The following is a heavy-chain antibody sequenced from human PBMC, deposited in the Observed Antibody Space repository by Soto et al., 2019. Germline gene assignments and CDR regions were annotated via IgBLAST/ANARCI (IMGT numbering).Heavy chain of an antibody. Sequence: EVQLLESGGDLVQPGGSLRLSCAASGFSLNNFAMAWVRQAPGKGLEWVSTITSSGDKTSYADSVKGRFIISRDNSKNMLYLQMNSLRVGDTALYYCARDCASTSCSVWRDWGQGTLVTVSS. V-gene: IGHV3-23*01. CDR2: ITSSGDKT. CDR3: ARDCASTSCSVWRD. CDR1: GFSLNNFA. J-gene: IGHJ4*02. D-gene: IGHD2-2*01.